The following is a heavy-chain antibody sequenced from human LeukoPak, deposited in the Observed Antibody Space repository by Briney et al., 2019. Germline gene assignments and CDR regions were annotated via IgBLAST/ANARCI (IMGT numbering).Heavy chain of an antibody. V-gene: IGHV3-48*01. CDR2: ISSSSSTI. CDR1: GFTFSSYR. Sequence: PGGSLRLSCAASGFTFSSYRMNWVRQAPGKGLEWVSYISSSSSTIYYADSVKGRFTISRDNSKNTLYLQMNSLRAEDTAVYYCAREISFKENYYDSSGYPNWFDPWGQGTLATVSS. J-gene: IGHJ5*02. CDR3: AREISFKENYYDSSGYPNWFDP. D-gene: IGHD3-22*01.